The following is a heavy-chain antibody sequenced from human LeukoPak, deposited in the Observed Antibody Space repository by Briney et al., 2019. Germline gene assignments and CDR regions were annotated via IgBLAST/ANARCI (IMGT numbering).Heavy chain of an antibody. J-gene: IGHJ4*02. CDR1: VYTFTGYY. CDR3: ARGRVVDSSGWFDY. Sequence: GASVKVSCKASVYTFTGYYMHWVRQAPGQGLEWMGWINPNSGGTNYAQKFQGRVTMTRDTSISTAYMELSRLRSDDTAVYYCARGRVVDSSGWFDYWGQGTLVTVSS. V-gene: IGHV1-2*02. CDR2: INPNSGGT. D-gene: IGHD6-19*01.